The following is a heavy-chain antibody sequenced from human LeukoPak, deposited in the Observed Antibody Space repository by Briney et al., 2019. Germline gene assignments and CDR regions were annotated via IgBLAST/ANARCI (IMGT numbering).Heavy chain of an antibody. Sequence: PSETLSLTCTVSGGSISSYYWSWIRQPPGKGLEWMGYIYYSGSTNYNPSLKSRVTISVDTSKNQFSLKLSSVTAADTAVYYCARGHTAMVPYDYFDYWGQGTLVTVSS. CDR3: ARGHTAMVPYDYFDY. V-gene: IGHV4-59*08. D-gene: IGHD5-18*01. J-gene: IGHJ4*02. CDR2: IYYSGST. CDR1: GGSISSYY.